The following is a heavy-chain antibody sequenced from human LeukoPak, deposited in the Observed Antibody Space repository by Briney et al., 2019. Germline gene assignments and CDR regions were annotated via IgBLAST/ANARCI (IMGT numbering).Heavy chain of an antibody. Sequence: GASVKVSCTSSGGTFSSYAISWVRQAPGQGLEWMGGIIPIFGTANYAQKFQGRVTMTRDTSTSTVYMELSSLRSEDTAVYYCARARITMVRGVIFWFDPWGQGTLVTVSS. CDR3: ARARITMVRGVIFWFDP. CDR2: IIPIFGTA. J-gene: IGHJ5*02. D-gene: IGHD3-10*01. V-gene: IGHV1-69*05. CDR1: GGTFSSYA.